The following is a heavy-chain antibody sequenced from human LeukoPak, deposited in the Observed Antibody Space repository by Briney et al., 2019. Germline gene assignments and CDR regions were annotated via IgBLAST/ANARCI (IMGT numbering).Heavy chain of an antibody. CDR2: IIPTFGTA. CDR1: GGTFSSYA. CDR3: ARDLLLTTITIFGVASDY. J-gene: IGHJ4*02. Sequence: VASVKVSCKASGGTFSSYAISWVRQAPGQGLEWMGGIIPTFGTANYAQKFQGRVTITADESTSTAYMELSSLRSEDTAVYYCARDLLLTTITIFGVASDYWGQGTLVTVSS. V-gene: IGHV1-69*13. D-gene: IGHD3-3*01.